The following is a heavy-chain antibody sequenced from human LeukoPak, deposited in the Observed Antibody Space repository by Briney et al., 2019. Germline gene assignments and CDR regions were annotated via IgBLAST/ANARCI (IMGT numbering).Heavy chain of an antibody. CDR3: ARDSGRFDVFDI. Sequence: GGSLRLSCAASGFTLSTNYMSWVRQAPGKGLEWVSVIYSDGRTYYADSVTGRFTISRENSTTTLYLQMNSMRAEDTAVYYCARDSGRFDVFDIWGQGTMVTVSS. CDR1: GFTLSTNY. CDR2: IYSDGRT. V-gene: IGHV3-53*01. D-gene: IGHD3-10*01. J-gene: IGHJ3*02.